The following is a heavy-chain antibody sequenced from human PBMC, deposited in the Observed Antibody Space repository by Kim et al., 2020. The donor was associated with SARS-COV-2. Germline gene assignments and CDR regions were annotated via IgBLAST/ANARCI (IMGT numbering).Heavy chain of an antibody. Sequence: ASVKVSCKASGYTFTNYGISWVRQAPGQGLEWMGWISAYNGNTKDAQKLQGRVTMTADTSTSTAYMELRSLRYDDTAVYYCARTLVDDDAFDIWGQGTMV. V-gene: IGHV1-18*01. CDR1: GYTFTNYG. J-gene: IGHJ3*02. D-gene: IGHD1-26*01. CDR2: ISAYNGNT. CDR3: ARTLVDDDAFDI.